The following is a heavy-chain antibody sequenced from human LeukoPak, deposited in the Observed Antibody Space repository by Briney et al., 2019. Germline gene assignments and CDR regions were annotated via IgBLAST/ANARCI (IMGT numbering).Heavy chain of an antibody. D-gene: IGHD3-3*01. Sequence: SETLSLTCAVYGGSFSGYYWSWIRQPPGKGLEWIGEINHSGSTNYNLSLKSRVTISVDTSKNQSSLKLSSVTAADTAVYYCARTIFGVVINFYFDYWGQGTLVTVSS. V-gene: IGHV4-34*01. J-gene: IGHJ4*02. CDR1: GGSFSGYY. CDR3: ARTIFGVVINFYFDY. CDR2: INHSGST.